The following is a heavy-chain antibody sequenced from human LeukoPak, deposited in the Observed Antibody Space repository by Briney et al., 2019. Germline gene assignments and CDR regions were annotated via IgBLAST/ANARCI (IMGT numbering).Heavy chain of an antibody. D-gene: IGHD6-19*01. V-gene: IGHV4-38-2*02. CDR2: IYHSGST. J-gene: IGHJ5*02. Sequence: SETLSLTCTVSGYSISSGYYWGWIRQPPGKGLEWIGSIYHSGSTNYNPSLKSRVTISVDTSKNQFSLKLSSVTAADTAVYYCXXXXXXWQWLTSTGTPWFDPWGQGTLVTVSS. CDR3: XXXXXXWQWLTSTGTPWFDP. CDR1: GYSISSGYY.